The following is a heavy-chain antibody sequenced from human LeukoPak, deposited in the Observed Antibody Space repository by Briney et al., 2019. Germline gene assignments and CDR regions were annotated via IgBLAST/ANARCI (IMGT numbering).Heavy chain of an antibody. CDR1: GFTFSSYE. D-gene: IGHD1-1*01. Sequence: GGSLRLSCAASGFTFSSYEMNWVRQAPGKGLEWVSHISSTGSNNYHADSVKGRFTISRDNAKNSLYLQMNSLRAEDTAVYYCARIKRRYNREGNPDYWGQGTLVTVSS. CDR3: ARIKRRYNREGNPDY. V-gene: IGHV3-48*03. CDR2: ISSTGSNN. J-gene: IGHJ4*02.